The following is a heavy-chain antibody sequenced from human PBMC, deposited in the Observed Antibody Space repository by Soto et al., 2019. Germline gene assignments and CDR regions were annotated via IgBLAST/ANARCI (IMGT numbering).Heavy chain of an antibody. CDR3: ARHTYSNYGYWFDP. CDR1: GGSISSSSYY. D-gene: IGHD4-4*01. CDR2: IYYSGST. V-gene: IGHV4-39*01. Sequence: SETLSLTCTVSGGSISSSSYYWGWIRQPPGKGLEWIGSIYYSGSTYYNPSLKSRVTISVDTSKNQFSLKLSSVTAADTAVYYCARHTYSNYGYWFDPWGQGTLVTVSS. J-gene: IGHJ5*02.